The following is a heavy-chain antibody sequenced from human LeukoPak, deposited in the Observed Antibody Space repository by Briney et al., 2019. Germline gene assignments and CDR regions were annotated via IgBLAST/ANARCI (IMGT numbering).Heavy chain of an antibody. CDR3: ARIVPVDLDNWFDP. CDR1: GGSVSSYY. Sequence: SETLPLTCTVSGGSVSSYYWSWIRLPPGKGLEWIGYIYNSGSTNYNPSLKSRVTISIDTSKNQFSLKLSSVTAADTAVYYCARIVPVDLDNWFDPWGQGTLVTVSP. J-gene: IGHJ5*02. D-gene: IGHD2-2*01. CDR2: IYNSGST. V-gene: IGHV4-59*02.